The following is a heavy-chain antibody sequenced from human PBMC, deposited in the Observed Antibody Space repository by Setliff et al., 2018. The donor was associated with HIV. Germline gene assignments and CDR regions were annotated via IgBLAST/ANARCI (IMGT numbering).Heavy chain of an antibody. D-gene: IGHD3-16*01. Sequence: GGSLRLSCAASGFTFSGSAMHWVRQASGKGLEWVGRIRGKANSYATAYAASVKGRFTISRDDSKNTAYLQMNSLRAEDTAVYYCARDRAYASFDYWGQGALVTVSS. CDR1: GFTFSGSA. CDR2: IRGKANSYAT. CDR3: ARDRAYASFDY. J-gene: IGHJ4*02. V-gene: IGHV3-73*01.